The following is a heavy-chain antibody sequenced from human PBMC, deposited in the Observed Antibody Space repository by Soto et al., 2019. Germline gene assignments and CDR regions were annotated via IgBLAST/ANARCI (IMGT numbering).Heavy chain of an antibody. Sequence: ASVKVSCKASGYTFTRSGISWVRQAPGQGLEWMGWISTYNGDTNYAQTFQGRVTMTTDTSTSTVHMEVRSPRSGDTAVYYCAREGVAPYYYYGMDVWGQGTPVTVSS. CDR1: GYTFTRSG. D-gene: IGHD5-12*01. CDR2: ISTYNGDT. J-gene: IGHJ6*02. V-gene: IGHV1-18*01. CDR3: AREGVAPYYYYGMDV.